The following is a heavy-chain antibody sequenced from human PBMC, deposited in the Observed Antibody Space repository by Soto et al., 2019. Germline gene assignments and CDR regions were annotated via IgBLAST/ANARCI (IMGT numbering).Heavy chain of an antibody. V-gene: IGHV3-23*01. Sequence: GGSLRLSCEVSGFTFSSFAMGWVRQAPGKGLEWLSSVSADGVSSFSADSVRGRFRVSRDNSKNTLFLQMRFLRVEDTAVYYCAKTRQAPVGTHFFDLWGQGTQVTGLL. CDR1: GFTFSSFA. J-gene: IGHJ4*02. CDR2: VSADGVSS. CDR3: AKTRQAPVGTHFFDL.